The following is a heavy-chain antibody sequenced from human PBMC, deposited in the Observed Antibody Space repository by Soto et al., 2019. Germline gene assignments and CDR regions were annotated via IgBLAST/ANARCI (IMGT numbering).Heavy chain of an antibody. CDR3: ASRYCSSTSCGPGLFDS. D-gene: IGHD2-2*01. V-gene: IGHV3-23*01. CDR1: AFTFSSYV. CDR2: ISNSGGNT. Sequence: EVQLLESGGGLVQPGGSLRLSCAASAFTFSSYVMSWVRQAPGKGLEWVSAISNSGGNTYYAASVKGRFTISRDNSKNTLYLQMNSVRVEDAAVYYCASRYCSSTSCGPGLFDSWGQGTLVTVSS. J-gene: IGHJ4*02.